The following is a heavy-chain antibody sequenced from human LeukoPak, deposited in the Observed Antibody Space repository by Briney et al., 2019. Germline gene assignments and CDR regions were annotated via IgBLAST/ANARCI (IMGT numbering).Heavy chain of an antibody. J-gene: IGHJ4*02. CDR2: ISASSAGT. V-gene: IGHV3-23*01. D-gene: IGHD1-26*01. CDR1: GFTFSSYA. Sequence: GGSLRLSCAASGFTFSSYALSWVRQAPGKGLEWVSAISASSAGTYYADSVKGRFTISRDDSKNTLYLQMNSLRAEDTAVYYCANGGTYSYFDYWDQGTLVTVSS. CDR3: ANGGTYSYFDY.